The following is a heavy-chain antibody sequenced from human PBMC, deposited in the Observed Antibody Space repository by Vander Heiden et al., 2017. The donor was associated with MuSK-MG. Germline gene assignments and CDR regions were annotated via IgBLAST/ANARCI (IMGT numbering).Heavy chain of an antibody. CDR3: ARSPPITMIGIDDAFDI. D-gene: IGHD3-22*01. CDR2: IIPIFGTA. Sequence: QVQLVQSVAAVKKPVSSVKVSCEASGGTFSSYSSSWGRQAPGQGLEWRGGIIPIFGTANYAQKFPGRVTSTADKSTSKAYMELSSLRSEDTAVYYCARSPPITMIGIDDAFDIWGQGTMVTVSS. J-gene: IGHJ3*02. CDR1: GGTFSSYS. V-gene: IGHV1-69*06.